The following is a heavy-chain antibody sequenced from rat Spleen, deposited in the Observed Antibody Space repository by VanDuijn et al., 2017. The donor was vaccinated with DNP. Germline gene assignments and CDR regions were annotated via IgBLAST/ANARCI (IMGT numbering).Heavy chain of an antibody. CDR2: ISYSGST. J-gene: IGHJ2*01. CDR1: AYSITTNY. V-gene: IGHV3-1*01. Sequence: EVQLQESGPVLVKPSQSLSLTCSVTAYSITTNYWAWIRKFPGNKMEWVGHISYSGSTSYKPSLKSRISITRDTSKNQFFLQLNSVTTEDTATYYCARYYSGDYFDYWGQGVMVTVSS. CDR3: ARYYSGDYFDY. D-gene: IGHD1-1*01.